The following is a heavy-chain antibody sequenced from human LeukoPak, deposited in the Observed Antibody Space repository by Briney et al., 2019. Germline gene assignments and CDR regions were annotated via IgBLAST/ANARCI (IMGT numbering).Heavy chain of an antibody. Sequence: PGGSLRLSCAASGFTFSNFAMTWVRQAPGKGLEWVSGISGLGGSTYYADSVRGRFTISRDNSKNTLYLQMNGLRAEDTAVYYCAKVVDGQWLVRGWFDPWGQGTLVTVSS. J-gene: IGHJ5*02. CDR1: GFTFSNFA. D-gene: IGHD6-19*01. CDR3: AKVVDGQWLVRGWFDP. V-gene: IGHV3-23*01. CDR2: ISGLGGST.